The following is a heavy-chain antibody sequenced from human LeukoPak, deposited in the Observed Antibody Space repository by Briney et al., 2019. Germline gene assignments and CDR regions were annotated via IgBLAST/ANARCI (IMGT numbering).Heavy chain of an antibody. V-gene: IGHV4-59*08. CDR1: GGSISSYY. CDR2: ISYSGST. J-gene: IGHJ5*02. Sequence: SETLPLTCTVSGGSISSYYWSWIRQPPGKGLEWIGSISYSGSTNYNPSLQSRVTISIDTSKNQFSLELSSVTAADTAVYYCARRVIEAARLSSDNWFDPRGQRTLVTVSS. CDR3: ARRVIEAARLSSDNWFDP. D-gene: IGHD2/OR15-2a*01.